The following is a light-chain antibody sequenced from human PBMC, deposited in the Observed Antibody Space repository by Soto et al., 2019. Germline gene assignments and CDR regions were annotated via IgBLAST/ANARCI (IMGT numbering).Light chain of an antibody. J-gene: IGKJ4*01. CDR1: QSISSC. CDR3: PPHYSYPRT. V-gene: IGKV1-5*01. CDR2: DAS. Sequence: DIQMTQSPCTLSPSVGGRVTITCRASQSISSCLSWDQQKPGKAPKILISDASRLERGLPSRFSGSGSGTEFTLTISTLQPDDFASYYCPPHYSYPRTFGGGTKVDIK.